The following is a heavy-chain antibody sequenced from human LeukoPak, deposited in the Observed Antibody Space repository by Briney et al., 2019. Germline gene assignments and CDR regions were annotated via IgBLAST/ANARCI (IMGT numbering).Heavy chain of an antibody. J-gene: IGHJ3*02. D-gene: IGHD1-26*01. CDR3: WRAGRWEGRLLSFDM. V-gene: IGHV4-59*01. CDR1: GGSISSYY. CDR2: INYSGST. Sequence: PSETLSLTCTVSGGSISSYYWNWIRQPPGKGLEWIGYINYSGSTNYNPSLKSRVTISVDTSKSHFSLKLSSVTAADTAVYYCWRAGRWEGRLLSFDMGGEGTMVTVPS.